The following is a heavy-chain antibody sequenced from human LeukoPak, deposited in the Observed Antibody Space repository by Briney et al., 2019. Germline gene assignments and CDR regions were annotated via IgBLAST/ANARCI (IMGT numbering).Heavy chain of an antibody. D-gene: IGHD5-12*01. V-gene: IGHV3-53*01. J-gene: IGHJ5*02. CDR3: ARDRGYRRVQNWFDP. CDR2: IYTGDRT. CDR1: GFTVSSNNNY. Sequence: GGSLRLSCAASGFTVSSNNNYMSWVRQAPGKGPEWVSVIYTGDRTDYADFVKGRFTISRDNSKNTLYLQMNSLRAEDTAVYYCARDRGYRRVQNWFDPWGQGTLVTVSS.